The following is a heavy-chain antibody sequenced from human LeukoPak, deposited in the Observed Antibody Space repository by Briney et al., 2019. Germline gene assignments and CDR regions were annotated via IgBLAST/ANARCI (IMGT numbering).Heavy chain of an antibody. D-gene: IGHD2-15*01. CDR3: ASSLGYCSGGSCHTWYYYYYGMDV. J-gene: IGHJ6*02. CDR1: GYTFTSYG. CDR2: ISAYNGHT. V-gene: IGHV1-18*01. Sequence: ASVKVSCKASGYTFTSYGISWVRQAPGQGLEWMGWISAYNGHTNYAQKLQGRVTMTTDTSTSTAYMELRSLRSDDTAVYYCASSLGYCSGGSCHTWYYYYYGMDVWGQGTTVTVSS.